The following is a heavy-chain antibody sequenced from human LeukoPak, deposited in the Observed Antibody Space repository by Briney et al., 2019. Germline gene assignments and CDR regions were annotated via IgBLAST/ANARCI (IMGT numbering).Heavy chain of an antibody. CDR2: ISASSTYI. D-gene: IGHD2-15*01. CDR3: ARDLSAGVVVAAASDY. CDR1: GFTFGDYA. Sequence: GGSLRLSCAASGFTFGDYAMNWVRQAPGKGLEWVSSISASSTYIYYADSLKGRFTISRDNAKNSLYLQMNSLRAEDTAVYYCARDLSAGVVVAAASDYWGQGTLVTVSS. V-gene: IGHV3-21*01. J-gene: IGHJ4*02.